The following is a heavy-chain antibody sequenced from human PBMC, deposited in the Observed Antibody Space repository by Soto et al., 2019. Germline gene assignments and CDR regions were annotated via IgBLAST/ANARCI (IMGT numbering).Heavy chain of an antibody. V-gene: IGHV3-21*03. J-gene: IGHJ6*02. CDR2: LSGSSSYI. CDR1: GFKFRHYV. CDR3: TRDLYQLLDTVHHYSYGMDV. D-gene: IGHD2-2*01. Sequence: VGSLRLSCAASGFKFRHYVMNWVRQAPGKGLEWVASLSGSSSYIFYADTVKGRFTISRDNAKSSLFLQMNSLRAEDTAVYYCTRDLYQLLDTVHHYSYGMDVWGQGTTVTVSS.